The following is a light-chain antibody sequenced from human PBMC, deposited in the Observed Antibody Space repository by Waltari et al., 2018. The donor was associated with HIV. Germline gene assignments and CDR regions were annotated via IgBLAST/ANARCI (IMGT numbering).Light chain of an antibody. Sequence: QSVLTPSPSTSGTPGQRVTISCSGSSSNLERNYVSLFQPVPGTAPKLLIFRNTQRPSGVSDRFSGSVSGTSASLAISGLRSEDEADYYCAVWDDSLSAQLFGGGTKLTVL. V-gene: IGLV1-47*01. CDR3: AVWDDSLSAQL. CDR2: RNT. J-gene: IGLJ3*02. CDR1: SSNLERNY.